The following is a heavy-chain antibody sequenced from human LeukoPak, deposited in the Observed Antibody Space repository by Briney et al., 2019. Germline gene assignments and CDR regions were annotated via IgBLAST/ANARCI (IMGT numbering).Heavy chain of an antibody. D-gene: IGHD3-22*01. CDR3: ATLHYYYDSHGPFDY. V-gene: IGHV5-51*01. J-gene: IGHJ4*02. CDR1: GYRFTNYW. Sequence: ESLKISCKGSGYRFTNYWIGWVRQMPGKGLEWMGIIYPGDSDTRYSPSFQGQVTILVDKSINTAYLQWSSLMATDTAMYYCATLHYYYDSHGPFDYWGQGTLVTVSS. CDR2: IYPGDSDT.